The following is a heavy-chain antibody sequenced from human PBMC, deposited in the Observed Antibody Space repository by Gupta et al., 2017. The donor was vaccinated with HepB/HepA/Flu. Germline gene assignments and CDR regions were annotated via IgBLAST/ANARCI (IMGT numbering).Heavy chain of an antibody. CDR3: AKGANYDYVWGSYRQGGFDY. D-gene: IGHD3-16*02. V-gene: IGHV3-9*01. CDR2: ISWNSGSI. CDR1: GFTFDDYA. J-gene: IGHJ4*02. Sequence: EVQLVESGGGLVQPGRSLRLSCAASGFTFDDYAMHWVRQAPGKGLEWVSGISWNSGSIGYADSVKGRFTISRDNAKNSLYLQMNSLRAEDTALYYCAKGANYDYVWGSYRQGGFDYWGQGTLVTVSS.